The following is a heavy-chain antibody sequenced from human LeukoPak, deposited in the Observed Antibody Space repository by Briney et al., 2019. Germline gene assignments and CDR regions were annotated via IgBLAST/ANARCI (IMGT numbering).Heavy chain of an antibody. CDR3: ARDGVAVAGTVPDFDY. CDR1: GFTFSNYA. J-gene: IGHJ4*02. V-gene: IGHV3-7*01. CDR2: IKQDGSEK. Sequence: PGGSLRLSCTASGFTFSNYAMHWVRQAPGKGLEWVANIKQDGSEKYYVDSVKGRFTISRDNAKNSLYLQMNSLRAEDTAVYYCARDGVAVAGTVPDFDYWGQGTLVTVSS. D-gene: IGHD6-19*01.